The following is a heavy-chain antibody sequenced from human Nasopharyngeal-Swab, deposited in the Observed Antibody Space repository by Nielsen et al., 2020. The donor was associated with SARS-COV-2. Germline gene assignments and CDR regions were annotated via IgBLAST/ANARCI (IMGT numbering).Heavy chain of an antibody. CDR2: INHSGST. CDR3: ARGRWVVLMVYARYYFDY. J-gene: IGHJ4*02. V-gene: IGHV4-34*01. Sequence: SETLSLTCAVYGGSFSGYYWSWIRQPPGQGLEWIGEINHSGSTNYNPSLKSRVTISVDTSKNQFSLKLSSVTAADTAVYYCARGRWVVLMVYARYYFDYWGQGTLVTVSS. D-gene: IGHD2-8*01. CDR1: GGSFSGYY.